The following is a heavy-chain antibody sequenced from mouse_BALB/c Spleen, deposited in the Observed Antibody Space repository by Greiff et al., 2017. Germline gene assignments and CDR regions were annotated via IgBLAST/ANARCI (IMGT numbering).Heavy chain of an antibody. CDR3: ARGGGNWGSMDY. D-gene: IGHD4-1*01. V-gene: IGHV1S81*02. J-gene: IGHJ4*01. Sequence: VKLQQPGAELVKPGASVKLSCKASGYTFTSYWMHWVKQRPGQGLEWIGEINPSNGRTNYNEKFKSKATLTVDKSSSTAYMQLSSLTSEDSAVYYCARGGGNWGSMDYWGQGTSVTVSS. CDR2: INPSNGRT. CDR1: GYTFTSYW.